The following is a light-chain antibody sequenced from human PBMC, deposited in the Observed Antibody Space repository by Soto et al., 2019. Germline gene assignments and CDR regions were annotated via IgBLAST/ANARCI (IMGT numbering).Light chain of an antibody. Sequence: EIVLTQSPGTLSLSPGERATLSCRASQSVSSGYLAWYQQRPGQAPRLLICVASSRATGIPDRFSGSGSGTDFTLTISRLEPEDFAVYYCQQYGSSPYTFGQGTKLEIK. J-gene: IGKJ2*01. V-gene: IGKV3-20*01. CDR1: QSVSSGY. CDR2: VAS. CDR3: QQYGSSPYT.